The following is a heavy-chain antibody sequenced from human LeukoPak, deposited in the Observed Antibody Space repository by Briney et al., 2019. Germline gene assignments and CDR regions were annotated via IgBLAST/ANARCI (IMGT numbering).Heavy chain of an antibody. J-gene: IGHJ4*02. Sequence: GSLRLSCAASGFTFSSYAMNWVRQPPGKGLEWIGEINHSGSTNYNPSLKSRVTISVDTSKNQFSLKLSSVTAADTAVYYCARDPGRASGGRWGQGTLVTVSS. CDR1: GFTFSSYA. CDR2: INHSGST. V-gene: IGHV4-34*01. CDR3: ARDPGRASGGR.